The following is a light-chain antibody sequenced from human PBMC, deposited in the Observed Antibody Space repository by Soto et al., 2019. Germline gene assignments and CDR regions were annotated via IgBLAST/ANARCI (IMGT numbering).Light chain of an antibody. J-gene: IGLJ1*01. CDR2: AVS. CDR3: SSYTSSSTLFYV. Sequence: QSALTQPASVSGSPGQSITISCTGTSSDVGGYNYVSWYQQHPGKAPKLMIYAVSNRPSGVYNRFSGSKSGNTASLTISGLQAEDEADYYCSSYTSSSTLFYVFGTGTKLTVL. V-gene: IGLV2-14*01. CDR1: SSDVGGYNY.